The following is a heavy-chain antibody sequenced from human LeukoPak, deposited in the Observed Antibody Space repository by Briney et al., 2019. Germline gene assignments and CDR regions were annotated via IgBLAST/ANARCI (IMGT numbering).Heavy chain of an antibody. CDR3: ASRQPPDY. Sequence: GGSLRLSCAASGFTLSSYTMNWVRQAPGKGLEWVSSISSSSLYIYYADSVKGRFTISRDNAKNSLYLQMNSLRAEDTAVYYCASRQPPDYWGQGTLVTVSS. J-gene: IGHJ4*02. V-gene: IGHV3-21*01. D-gene: IGHD6-13*01. CDR1: GFTLSSYT. CDR2: ISSSSLYI.